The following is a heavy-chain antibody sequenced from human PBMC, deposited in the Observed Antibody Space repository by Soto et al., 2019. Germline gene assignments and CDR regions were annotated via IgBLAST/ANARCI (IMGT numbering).Heavy chain of an antibody. J-gene: IGHJ4*02. CDR1: VFTFSSYA. CDR2: ISGSGGST. Sequence: PWGSLPLACAASVFTFSSYAMSWVRQAPGKGLDWVSAISGSGGSTYYADSMKGRFTISRDNSNNTLYLQMNSLRAEDTAVYYCAKKHPNRYFDCWGQGTLVTVSS. V-gene: IGHV3-23*01. CDR3: AKKHPNRYFDC.